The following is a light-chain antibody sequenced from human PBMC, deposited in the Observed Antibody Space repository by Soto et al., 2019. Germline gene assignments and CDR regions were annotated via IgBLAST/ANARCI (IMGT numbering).Light chain of an antibody. CDR2: GAS. J-gene: IGKJ1*01. Sequence: EIVMTQSPATLSVSPGERATLSCRASQSVSSNLAWYQQKPGQAPRLLIYGASTRATGIPDRFSGSGSGTEFTLTISSLQSEDFAVYYCQQYNNWPPTWTFGQGTKVDIK. CDR1: QSVSSN. V-gene: IGKV3D-15*01. CDR3: QQYNNWPPTWT.